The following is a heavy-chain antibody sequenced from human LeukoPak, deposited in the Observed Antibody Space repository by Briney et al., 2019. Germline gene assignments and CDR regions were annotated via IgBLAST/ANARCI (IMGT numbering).Heavy chain of an antibody. J-gene: IGHJ4*02. CDR1: GYTFTGYY. CDR2: INPNSGGT. Sequence: ASVKVSCTASGYTFTGYYMHWVRQAPGQGLEWMAWINPNSGGTNYAQTLQGRVTITRDTSISTAYMELSRLRSEDTAVYYCARDAELLGFGEFGDYWGQGTLVTVSS. CDR3: ARDAELLGFGEFGDY. V-gene: IGHV1-2*02. D-gene: IGHD3-10*01.